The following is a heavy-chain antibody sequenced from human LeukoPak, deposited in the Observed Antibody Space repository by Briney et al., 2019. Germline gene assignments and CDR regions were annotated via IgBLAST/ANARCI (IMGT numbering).Heavy chain of an antibody. CDR1: GFTFSTYA. Sequence: GGSLRLSCAASGFTFSTYAISWVRQAPGKGLEWVSGVSGSGDKTYYADSVKGRFTVSRDSSKSTVYLQMNSLRVEDTAVYYCARGRLPKYYFDSWGQGTLVTVSS. D-gene: IGHD4-11*01. CDR3: ARGRLPKYYFDS. J-gene: IGHJ4*02. CDR2: VSGSGDKT. V-gene: IGHV3-23*01.